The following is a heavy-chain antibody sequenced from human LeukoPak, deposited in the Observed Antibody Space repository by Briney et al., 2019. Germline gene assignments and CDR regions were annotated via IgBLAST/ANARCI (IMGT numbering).Heavy chain of an antibody. CDR2: IYWDDDK. CDR3: AHRGYSAKMGLGAFDI. V-gene: IGHV2-5*02. D-gene: IGHD2-15*01. CDR1: GFSLSTSGVG. J-gene: IGHJ3*02. Sequence: SGPTLVNPTQTLTLTCTFSGFSLSTSGVGVGWIRQPPGKALEWLALIYWDDDKRYSPSLKSRLTITKDTSKNQVVLTMTNMDPVDTATYYCAHRGYSAKMGLGAFDIWGQGTMVTVSS.